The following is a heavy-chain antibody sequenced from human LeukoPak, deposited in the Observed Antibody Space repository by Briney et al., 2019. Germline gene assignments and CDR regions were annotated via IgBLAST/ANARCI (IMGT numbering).Heavy chain of an antibody. J-gene: IGHJ4*02. CDR2: IYYSGST. V-gene: IGHV4-59*08. D-gene: IGHD6-19*01. CDR1: GGSISSYY. Sequence: SETLSLTCTVSGGSISSYYWSWIRQPPGKGLEWIGYIYYSGSTNYNPSLKSRVTISVDTSKNQFSLKLSSVTAADTAAYYCARVGWPNYFDYWGQGTLVTVSS. CDR3: ARVGWPNYFDY.